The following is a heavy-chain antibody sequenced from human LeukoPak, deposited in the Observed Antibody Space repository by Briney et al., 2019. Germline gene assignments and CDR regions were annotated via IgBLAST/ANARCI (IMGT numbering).Heavy chain of an antibody. CDR1: GGSFSGYY. CDR2: INHSGST. Sequence: SETLFLTCAVYGGSFSGYYWSWIRQPPGKGLEWIGEINHSGSTNYNPSLKSRVTISVDTSKNQFSLKLSSVTAADTAVYYCARGNSYDILTGYPSSFFYVYWGQGTLVTVSS. J-gene: IGHJ4*02. CDR3: ARGNSYDILTGYPSSFFYVY. D-gene: IGHD3-9*01. V-gene: IGHV4-34*01.